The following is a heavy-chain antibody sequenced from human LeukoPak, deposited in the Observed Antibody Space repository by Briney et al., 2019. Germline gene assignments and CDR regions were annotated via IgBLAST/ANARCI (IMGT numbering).Heavy chain of an antibody. V-gene: IGHV3-30-3*01. CDR2: ISYDGSNK. Sequence: PGRSLRLSCAASGFTFSSYAMHWVRQAPGKGLEWVAVISYDGSNKYYADSVKGRFTISRDNSKNTLYLQMNSLRAEDTAVYYRARVGYSDAFDIWGQGTMVTVSS. J-gene: IGHJ3*02. CDR3: ARVGYSDAFDI. CDR1: GFTFSSYA. D-gene: IGHD5-18*01.